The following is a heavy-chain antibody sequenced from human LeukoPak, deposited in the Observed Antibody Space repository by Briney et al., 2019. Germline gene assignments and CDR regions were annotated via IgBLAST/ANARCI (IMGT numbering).Heavy chain of an antibody. CDR1: GYTFTRNY. CDR3: ARDQEGFDY. J-gene: IGHJ4*02. V-gene: IGHV1-46*01. CDR2: IYPRDGST. Sequence: ASLKVSCKASGYTFTRNYIHWVRQAPGHGLEWMGMIYPRDGSTSYAQKFQDRVTVTRDTSTSTVHMELSGLRSEDTAVYYCARDQEGFDYWGQGTLVTVSS.